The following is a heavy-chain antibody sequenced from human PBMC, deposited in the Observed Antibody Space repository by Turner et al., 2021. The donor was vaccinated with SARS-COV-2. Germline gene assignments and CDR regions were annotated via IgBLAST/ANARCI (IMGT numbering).Heavy chain of an antibody. D-gene: IGHD2-2*01. J-gene: IGHJ4*02. V-gene: IGHV3-21*01. CDR3: APDCISTSCRDY. CDR2: ISSSSSYI. CDR1: GFTFSSYS. Sequence: EVQLVESGGGLVKPGGSLRLSCAASGFTFSSYSMIWVRQAPGKGLEWVSSISSSSSYIYYADSVKGRFTISRDNAKNSLYLQMNSLRAEDTAVYYCAPDCISTSCRDYWGQGTLVTVSS.